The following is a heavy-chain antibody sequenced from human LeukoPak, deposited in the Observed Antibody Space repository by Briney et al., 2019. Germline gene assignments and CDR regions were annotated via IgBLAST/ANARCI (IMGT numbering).Heavy chain of an antibody. CDR3: ATPYIGSYSEDVFDI. CDR1: GFTFSDYY. V-gene: IGHV3-11*04. J-gene: IGHJ3*02. D-gene: IGHD1-26*01. Sequence: GGSLRLSCAASGFTFSDYYMSWIRQAPGKGLEWVSYISSSGSTIYYADSVKGRFTISRDNAKNSLYLQMNSLRAEDTSVYYCATPYIGSYSEDVFDIWGQGTMVTVSS. CDR2: ISSSGSTI.